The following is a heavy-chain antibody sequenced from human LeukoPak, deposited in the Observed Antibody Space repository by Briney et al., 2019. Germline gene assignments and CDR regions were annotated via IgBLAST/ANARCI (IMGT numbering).Heavy chain of an antibody. CDR2: IRYDGSSK. CDR3: VKEIRRNYFYGMDV. CDR1: GFSFSNSD. J-gene: IGHJ6*02. V-gene: IGHV3-30*02. Sequence: PGGSLRLSCAASGFSFSNSDMHWVRQAPGKGLEWVAFIRYDGSSKYYEDSVKGRLTISRDNAKNTLFLRMYSLRPEDTAVYYCVKEIRRNYFYGMDVWGQGTPVTVSS.